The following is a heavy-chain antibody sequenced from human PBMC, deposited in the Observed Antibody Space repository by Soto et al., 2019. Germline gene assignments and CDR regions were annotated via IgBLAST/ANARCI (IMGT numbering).Heavy chain of an antibody. CDR1: GYTFLTHT. V-gene: IGHV3-21*01. J-gene: IGHJ4*02. Sequence: EVQLVDSGGGLVKPGGSLRLSCAGTGYTFLTHTMNWVRQAPGKGLEWVSSISLTGTFIYYTDSVKGRFTIFRDNXXXXXXXXXXXXXXXXXXXXXXXXXXXXXXXXXXDYWGQGTLVTVSS. CDR3: XXXXXXXXXXXXDY. CDR2: ISLTGTFI.